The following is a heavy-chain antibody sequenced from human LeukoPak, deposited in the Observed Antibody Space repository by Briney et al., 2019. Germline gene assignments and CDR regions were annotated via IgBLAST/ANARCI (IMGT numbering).Heavy chain of an antibody. CDR2: IYSGSGDST. CDR1: GFTVSGNY. D-gene: IGHD4-17*01. V-gene: IGHV3-53*01. CDR3: TTDDYGDYVFNY. Sequence: PGGSLRLSCAASGFTVSGNYMSWVRQAPGKGLEWVSTIYSGSGDSTYYADSVKGRFTISRDNSKNTLYLQMNNLRAEDTAVYYCTTDDYGDYVFNYWGQGTLVTVSS. J-gene: IGHJ4*02.